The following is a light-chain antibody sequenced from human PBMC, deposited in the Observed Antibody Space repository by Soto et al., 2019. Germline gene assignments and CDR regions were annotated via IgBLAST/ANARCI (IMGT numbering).Light chain of an antibody. CDR2: GAS. Sequence: DIVVTQSPATLSVSPGERATLSCRASQSVSSGLAWYQQKPGQAPRLLIYGASTRATGIPARFSGSGSGTEFTLSISSLQSEDFAGYYCQQYNNWPPLTFGGGTKVEIK. CDR1: QSVSSG. J-gene: IGKJ4*01. CDR3: QQYNNWPPLT. V-gene: IGKV3-15*01.